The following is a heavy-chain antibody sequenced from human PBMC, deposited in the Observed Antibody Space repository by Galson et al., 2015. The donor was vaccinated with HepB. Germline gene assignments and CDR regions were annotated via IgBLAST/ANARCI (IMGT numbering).Heavy chain of an antibody. CDR1: GYTFSNYG. CDR2: ISAYNGHT. Sequence: SVKVSCKASGYTFSNYGISWVRQAPGQGLEWMGWISAYNGHTNYAQKLQGRVTMTTDSFTSTAYMELRSLRSDDTAVYFCARISSSSKGASDYWGQGTLVTVSS. D-gene: IGHD6-13*01. CDR3: ARISSSSKGASDY. V-gene: IGHV1-18*01. J-gene: IGHJ4*02.